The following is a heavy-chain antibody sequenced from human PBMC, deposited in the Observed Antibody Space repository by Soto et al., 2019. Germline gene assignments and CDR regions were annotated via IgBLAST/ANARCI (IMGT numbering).Heavy chain of an antibody. CDR3: AGDGVRNGAYNGWLDP. D-gene: IGHD3-16*01. J-gene: IGHJ5*02. CDR2: IKQDGREE. Sequence: DVQLVESGGDLVQPGGSLRLSCAASGFSFSSYWMTWVRQAPGKGLEWVANIKQDGREEDYVASVKGRFTISRDNGKNLLFLQMDSLTPDDTAVYYCAGDGVRNGAYNGWLDPWGQGTLVTVSS. CDR1: GFSFSSYW. V-gene: IGHV3-7*03.